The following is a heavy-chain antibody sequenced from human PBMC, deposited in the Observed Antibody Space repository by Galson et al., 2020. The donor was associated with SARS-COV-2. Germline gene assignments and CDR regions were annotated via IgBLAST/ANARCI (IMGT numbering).Heavy chain of an antibody. CDR3: VKRKDDSSGYPV. Sequence: GGSLRLSCAASGFIFVDYAMHWVRQAPGKGLEWLSMVNGEGDSTFYADSVEGRFTISRDNSKNTLFLQMNSLRAEDTATYYCVKRKDDSSGYPVWGQGTLVTVSS. CDR2: VNGEGDST. CDR1: GFIFVDYA. J-gene: IGHJ4*02. V-gene: IGHV3-23*01. D-gene: IGHD3-22*01.